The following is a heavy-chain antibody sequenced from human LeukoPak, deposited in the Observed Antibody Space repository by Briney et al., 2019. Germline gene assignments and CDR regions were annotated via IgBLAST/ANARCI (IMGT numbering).Heavy chain of an antibody. CDR1: GFTFSSYE. CDR3: ARERDSSSWYIANDY. J-gene: IGHJ4*02. CDR2: ISSSGSTI. V-gene: IGHV3-48*03. Sequence: GGSLRLSCAASGFTFSSYEMNWVRQAPGKGLEWVSYISSSGSTIYYADSVKGRFTISRDNAKNTLYLQMNSLRAEDTAVYYCARERDSSSWYIANDYWGQGTLVTVSS. D-gene: IGHD6-13*01.